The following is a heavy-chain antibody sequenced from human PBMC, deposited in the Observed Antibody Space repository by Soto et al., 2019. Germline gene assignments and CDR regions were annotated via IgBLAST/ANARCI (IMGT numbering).Heavy chain of an antibody. V-gene: IGHV3-74*01. CDR3: ARDTEGHQVFNAFYI. J-gene: IGHJ3*02. Sequence: GGSLRLSCAASGFTFSSYWMHWVRQAPGKGLVWVSRINSDGSSTSYADSVKGRFTISRDNAKNTLYLQMNSLRAEDTAVYFCARDTEGHQVFNAFYIWGQGTMVTVSS. CDR1: GFTFSSYW. D-gene: IGHD2-8*02. CDR2: INSDGSST.